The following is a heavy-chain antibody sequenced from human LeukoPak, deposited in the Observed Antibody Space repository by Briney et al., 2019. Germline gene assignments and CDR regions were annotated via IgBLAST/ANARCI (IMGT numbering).Heavy chain of an antibody. CDR2: FNPEDGET. V-gene: IGHV1-24*01. J-gene: IGHJ4*02. Sequence: ASGTXSXKVSGYIFTELSMHWVRQAPGQGVEGMGGFNPEDGETFYAQKFQGRVNMTEDTSTDTAYMELSSLSYDDTAVYYCATDGAGDYLNHWGQGTLVTVSS. CDR1: GYIFTELS. D-gene: IGHD4-17*01. CDR3: ATDGAGDYLNH.